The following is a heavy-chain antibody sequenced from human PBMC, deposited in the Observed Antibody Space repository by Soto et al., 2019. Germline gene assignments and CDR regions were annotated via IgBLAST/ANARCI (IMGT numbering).Heavy chain of an antibody. CDR1: GYTLSELS. J-gene: IGHJ4*02. CDR3: ATPANYYDFWSGYLY. V-gene: IGHV1-24*01. CDR2: FDPEDGET. D-gene: IGHD3-3*01. Sequence: ASVKVYCKVSGYTLSELSMHWVRQAPGKGLEWMGGFDPEDGETIYAQKFQGRVTMTEDTSTDTAYMELSSLRSEDTAVYYCATPANYYDFWSGYLYWGQGTLVTVSS.